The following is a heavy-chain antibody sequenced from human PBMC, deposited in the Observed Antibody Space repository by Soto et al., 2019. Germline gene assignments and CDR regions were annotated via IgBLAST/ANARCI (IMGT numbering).Heavy chain of an antibody. J-gene: IGHJ4*02. CDR3: ARQIYDSDTGPNCKYYFDX. CDR2: IDPSDSQT. Sequence: GESLKISCKGSGYSFAGYWITWVRQKPGKGLELMVMIDPSDSQTYYSPSFRGHVTISATKSINTVFLQWSSLRASDTAMYYCARQIYDSDTGPNCKYYFDXWGQGTPVTVSX. V-gene: IGHV5-10-1*01. D-gene: IGHD3-22*01. CDR1: GYSFAGYW.